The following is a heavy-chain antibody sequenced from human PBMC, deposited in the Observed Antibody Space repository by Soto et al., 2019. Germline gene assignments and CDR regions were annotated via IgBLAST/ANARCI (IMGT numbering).Heavy chain of an antibody. CDR1: GFTFSSYS. J-gene: IGHJ4*02. Sequence: EVQLVESGGGLVKPGGSLRLSCAASGFTFSSYSMNWVRQAPGKGLAWVSSISSSSSYIYYADSVKGRFTISRDNAKNSLYLQMNSLRAEDTAVYYCARDRTVTTYYYFDYWGQGTLVTVSS. V-gene: IGHV3-21*01. CDR2: ISSSSSYI. CDR3: ARDRTVTTYYYFDY. D-gene: IGHD4-17*01.